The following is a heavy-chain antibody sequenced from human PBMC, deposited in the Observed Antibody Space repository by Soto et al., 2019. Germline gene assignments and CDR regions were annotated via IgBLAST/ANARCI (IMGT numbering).Heavy chain of an antibody. CDR2: ISYDGSNK. CDR3: ARDRQWLVPNAIDY. Sequence: PGGSLRLSCAASGFTFSSYAMHWVRQAPGKGLEWVAVISYDGSNKYYADSVKGRFTISRDNSKNTLYLQMNSLRAEDTAVYYCARDRQWLVPNAIDYWGQGTLVTVSS. V-gene: IGHV3-30-3*01. CDR1: GFTFSSYA. J-gene: IGHJ4*02. D-gene: IGHD6-19*01.